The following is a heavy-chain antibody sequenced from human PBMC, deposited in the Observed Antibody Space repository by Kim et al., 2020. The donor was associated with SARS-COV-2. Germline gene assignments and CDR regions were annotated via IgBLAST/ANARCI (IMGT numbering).Heavy chain of an antibody. D-gene: IGHD6-13*01. Sequence: DPVKSRFTISRDTATNTLYLQMNSLGAEDTAVYYCAKEPPGYSNIADYWGQGTLVTVSS. V-gene: IGHV3-30*02. CDR3: AKEPPGYSNIADY. J-gene: IGHJ4*02.